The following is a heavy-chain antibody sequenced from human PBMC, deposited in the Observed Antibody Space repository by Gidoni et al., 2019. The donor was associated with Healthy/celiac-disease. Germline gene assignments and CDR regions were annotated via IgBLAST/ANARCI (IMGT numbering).Heavy chain of an antibody. D-gene: IGHD1-26*01. CDR2: IYYCVST. V-gene: IGHV4-31*03. J-gene: IGHJ4*02. Sequence: VQLQESGPGLVEPSQTLSVTCTVSVSHISSGGYYWSWIRQHPGKGLEWIGYIYYCVSTYYNPSLKSRVTISVDSSKNQFSLKLSSVTAAGTAVYYCARGEYSGSFPFDYWGQGTLVAVSS. CDR3: ARGEYSGSFPFDY. CDR1: VSHISSGGYY.